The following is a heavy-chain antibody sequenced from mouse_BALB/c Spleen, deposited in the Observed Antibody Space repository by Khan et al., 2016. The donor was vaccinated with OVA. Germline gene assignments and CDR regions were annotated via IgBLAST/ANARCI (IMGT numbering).Heavy chain of an antibody. J-gene: IGHJ3*01. D-gene: IGHD2-2*01. Sequence: VQLQQSGPELMKPGASMKISCKASGYSFTSYYIHWVKQSHGKSLEWIGYIDPFNGGTSYNPKFKGKATLTVDKSSSTAYMHLSSLTSDDSAVYYCARHGYVAWFAYWGQGTLVTVSA. CDR3: ARHGYVAWFAY. V-gene: IGHV1S135*01. CDR1: GYSFTSYY. CDR2: IDPFNGGT.